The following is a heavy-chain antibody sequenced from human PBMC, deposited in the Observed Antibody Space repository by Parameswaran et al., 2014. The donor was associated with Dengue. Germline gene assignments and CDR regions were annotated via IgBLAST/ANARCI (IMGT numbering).Heavy chain of an antibody. Sequence: RWIRQPPGKGLEWIGEIYHSGSTNYNPSLKSRVTISVDKSKNQFSLKLSSVTAADTAVYYCARDSSSFVVVPAARTNWFDPWGQGTLVTVSS. V-gene: IGHV4-4*02. D-gene: IGHD2-2*01. CDR2: IYHSGST. J-gene: IGHJ5*02. CDR3: ARDSSSFVVVPAARTNWFDP.